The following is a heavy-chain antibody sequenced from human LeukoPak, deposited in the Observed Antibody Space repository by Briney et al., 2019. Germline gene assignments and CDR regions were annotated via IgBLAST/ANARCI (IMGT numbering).Heavy chain of an antibody. Sequence: ETLSLTCAVYGGSFSGYYWSWIRQAPGKGLEWVANIKQDGSEKYYVDSVKGRFTISRDNAKNSLYLQMNSLRAEDTAVYYCARGPTSELSYYMDVWGKGTTVTVSS. CDR2: IKQDGSEK. V-gene: IGHV3-7*01. D-gene: IGHD1-7*01. CDR3: ARGPTSELSYYMDV. J-gene: IGHJ6*03. CDR1: GGSFSGYY.